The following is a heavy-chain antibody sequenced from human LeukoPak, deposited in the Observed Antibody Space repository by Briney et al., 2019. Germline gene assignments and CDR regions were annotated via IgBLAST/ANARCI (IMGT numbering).Heavy chain of an antibody. V-gene: IGHV3-64*01. CDR3: ARAWYDSGSSFFDY. D-gene: IGHD3-10*01. J-gene: IGHJ4*02. CDR2: ISSNGDNT. Sequence: GGSLRLSCAASGFTFSSYAMHWVRQAPGKGLEYVSSISSNGDNTYYANSVKASFTISRDNSKNRLYLQMGRLRGEDMAVYYCARAWYDSGSSFFDYWGQGTLVTVSS. CDR1: GFTFSSYA.